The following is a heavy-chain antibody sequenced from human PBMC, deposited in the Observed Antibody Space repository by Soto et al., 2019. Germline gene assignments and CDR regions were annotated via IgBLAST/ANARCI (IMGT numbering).Heavy chain of an antibody. Sequence: PGGSLRLSCAASGFTFSSYSMNWVRQAPGKGLEWVSSISSSSSTIYYADSVKGRFTISRDNAKHSLYLQMNSLRAEDTAVYYCAREGSGYSGLSAEYWGQGTLVTVSS. CDR3: AREGSGYSGLSAEY. J-gene: IGHJ4*02. V-gene: IGHV3-48*01. CDR1: GFTFSSYS. CDR2: ISSSSSTI. D-gene: IGHD5-12*01.